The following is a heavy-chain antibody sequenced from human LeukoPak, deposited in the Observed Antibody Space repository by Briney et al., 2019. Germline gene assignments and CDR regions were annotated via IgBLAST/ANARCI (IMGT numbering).Heavy chain of an antibody. V-gene: IGHV3-11*01. CDR1: GFSFSDYY. J-gene: IGHJ5*02. Sequence: GGSLRLSCVASGFSFSDYYMSWVRQAPGKGLEWLSYISSGGSGVYYADSVKGRFIISRDNAKNSVFLQMNSLRAEDTAVYYCARAVAAWGQGTLVTVSS. CDR2: ISSGGSGV. CDR3: ARAVAA. D-gene: IGHD4-23*01.